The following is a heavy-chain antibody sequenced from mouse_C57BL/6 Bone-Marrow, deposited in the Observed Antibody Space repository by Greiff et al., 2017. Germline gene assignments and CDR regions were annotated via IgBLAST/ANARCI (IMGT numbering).Heavy chain of an antibody. D-gene: IGHD3-1*01. J-gene: IGHJ4*01. CDR2: ISDGGSYT. V-gene: IGHV5-4*01. CDR3: ARGGYEGAMDY. Sequence: VQLKESGGGLVKPGGSLKLSCAASGFTFSSYAMSWVRQTPEKRLEWVATISDGGSYTYYPDNVKGRFTISRDNAKNNLYLQMSHLKSEDTAMYYCARGGYEGAMDYWGQGTSVTVSS. CDR1: GFTFSSYA.